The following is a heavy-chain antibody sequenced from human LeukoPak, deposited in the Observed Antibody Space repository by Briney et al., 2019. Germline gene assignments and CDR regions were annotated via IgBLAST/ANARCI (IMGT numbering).Heavy chain of an antibody. CDR1: GFTFSSYG. V-gene: IGHV3-30*02. CDR2: IRYDGSNK. J-gene: IGHJ3*01. Sequence: GGSLRLSCAASGFTFSSYGMHWVRQAPGKGLEWVAFIRYDGSNKYYADSVKGRFTISRDNSKNTLYLQMNSLRAEDTALYYCARVRGVGADAFDAFDVWGRGTMVTVSS. D-gene: IGHD1-26*01. CDR3: ARVRGVGADAFDAFDV.